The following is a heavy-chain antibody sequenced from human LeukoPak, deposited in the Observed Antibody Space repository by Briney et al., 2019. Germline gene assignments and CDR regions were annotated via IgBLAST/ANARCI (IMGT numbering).Heavy chain of an antibody. Sequence: GGSLRLSCAASGFTFSSYAMSWVRQAPGKGLEWVSAISGSGGSTYYADSVKGRFTISRDNSKNTLFLHMNSLRPEDTAVYYCARDPYDTSGYFAFWGQGTLVTVSS. J-gene: IGHJ4*02. D-gene: IGHD3-22*01. CDR1: GFTFSSYA. CDR3: ARDPYDTSGYFAF. V-gene: IGHV3-23*01. CDR2: ISGSGGST.